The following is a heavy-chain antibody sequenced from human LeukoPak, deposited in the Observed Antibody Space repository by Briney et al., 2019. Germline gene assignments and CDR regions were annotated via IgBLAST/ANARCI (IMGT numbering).Heavy chain of an antibody. CDR3: TTAFAEYYDYVWGSYRQGTDY. Sequence: PGGSLRLSCAASGFTFSNARMSWVRQAPGKGLEWVGRIKSKTDGGTTDYAAPVKGRFTISRDDSKNTLYLQMNSLKTEDTAVYYCTTAFAEYYDYVWGSYRQGTDYWGQGTLVTVSS. V-gene: IGHV3-15*01. CDR1: GFTFSNAR. J-gene: IGHJ4*02. D-gene: IGHD3-16*02. CDR2: IKSKTDGGTT.